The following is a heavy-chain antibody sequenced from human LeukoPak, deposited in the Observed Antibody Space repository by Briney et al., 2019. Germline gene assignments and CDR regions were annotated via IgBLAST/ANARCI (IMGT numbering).Heavy chain of an antibody. D-gene: IGHD1-26*01. CDR2: IYYRGTT. J-gene: IGHJ3*02. CDR3: ARDGRDRPYAFDI. Sequence: SETLSLTCTVSGDSITSSRYYWGWIRQPPGKGLGWLGTIYYRGTTYYNPSLKSRVTISVDTSKNQFSLKLSSVTAADTAVYYCARDGRDRPYAFDIWGQGTMVTVSS. CDR1: GDSITSSRYY. V-gene: IGHV4-39*07.